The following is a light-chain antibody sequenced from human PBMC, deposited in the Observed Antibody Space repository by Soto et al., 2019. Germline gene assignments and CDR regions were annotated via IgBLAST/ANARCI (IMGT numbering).Light chain of an antibody. CDR3: QQYGTSPRT. CDR1: QSVSSSF. Sequence: EIVLTQSPGTLSLSPGERATLSCRASQSVSSSFFAWYQQKPGQAPRLLIYGASSRAAGIPDRFSGGGSGTDFTLTISRLEPEDFAVYFCQQYGTSPRTFGQGTKLEIK. V-gene: IGKV3-20*01. J-gene: IGKJ1*01. CDR2: GAS.